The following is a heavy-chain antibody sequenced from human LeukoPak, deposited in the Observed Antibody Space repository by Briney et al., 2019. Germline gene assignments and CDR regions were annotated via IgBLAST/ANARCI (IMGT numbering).Heavy chain of an antibody. V-gene: IGHV1-3*01. Sequence: ASVTVSCTASGYTFTSYAMHWVRQAPGQRLEWMGWINAGNGNTKYSQKFQGRVTITRDTSASTAYMELSSLRSEDTAVYYCAREGGRYYYGMDVWGQGTTVTVSS. J-gene: IGHJ6*02. CDR3: AREGGRYYYGMDV. CDR2: INAGNGNT. CDR1: GYTFTSYA.